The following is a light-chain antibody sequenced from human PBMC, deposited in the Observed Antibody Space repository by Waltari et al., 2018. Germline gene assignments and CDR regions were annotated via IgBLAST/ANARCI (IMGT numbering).Light chain of an antibody. CDR2: DVS. V-gene: IGLV2-14*01. Sequence: QSALTQPASVSGSPGPSITIPCTGTSSDIGRYKSVAWYQQQPGKPPKLLIYDVSDRPSGASSRFSGSKSGNTASLTISGLQPEDEADYYCSSYTSTSAVVFGGGTKLTVL. CDR1: SSDIGRYKS. CDR3: SSYTSTSAVV. J-gene: IGLJ2*01.